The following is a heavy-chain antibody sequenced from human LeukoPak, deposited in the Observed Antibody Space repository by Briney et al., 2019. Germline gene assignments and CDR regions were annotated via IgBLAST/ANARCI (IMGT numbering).Heavy chain of an antibody. CDR3: ARASLNSSSWYFDY. V-gene: IGHV1-18*01. CDR2: ISAYNGNT. J-gene: IGHJ4*02. Sequence: GASVKVPCKASGYTFTSYGISWVRQAPGQGLEWMGWISAYNGNTNYAQKLQGRVTMTTDTSTSTAYVELRSLRSDDTAVYYCARASLNSSSWYFDYWGQGTLVTVSS. CDR1: GYTFTSYG. D-gene: IGHD6-13*01.